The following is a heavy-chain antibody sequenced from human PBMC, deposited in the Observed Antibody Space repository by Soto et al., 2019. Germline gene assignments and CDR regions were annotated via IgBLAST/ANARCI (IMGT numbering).Heavy chain of an antibody. CDR1: GGSISSYY. J-gene: IGHJ6*03. CDR3: ARRESKYYYYMDV. Sequence: SETLSLTCTVSGGSISSYYWSWIRQPPGKGLEWIGYIYYSGSTNYNPSLKSRVTISVDTSKNQFSLKLSSVTAADTAVYYCARRESKYYYYMDVRGKGTSVTVSS. CDR2: IYYSGST. V-gene: IGHV4-59*08.